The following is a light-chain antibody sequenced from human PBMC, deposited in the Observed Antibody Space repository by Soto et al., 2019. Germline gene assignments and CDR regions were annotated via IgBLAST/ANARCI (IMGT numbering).Light chain of an antibody. CDR2: GAS. J-gene: IGKJ1*01. Sequence: EIVMTQSPATLSVSPGERATLSCRASQSVGSNLAWYQQKHGQAPRLLIHGASTRASGVAARFSGSGSGTEFTLTINSLQSEDFAVYYCQHYADWPLTIGQGTKVDI. CDR3: QHYADWPLT. CDR1: QSVGSN. V-gene: IGKV3-15*01.